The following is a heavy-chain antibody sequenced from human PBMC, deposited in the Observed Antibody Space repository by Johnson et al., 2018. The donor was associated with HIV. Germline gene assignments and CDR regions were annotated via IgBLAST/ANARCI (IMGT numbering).Heavy chain of an antibody. V-gene: IGHV3-13*01. CDR3: AKGQVARGAFDI. CDR2: IGTAGDT. Sequence: EQLVESGGGLVQPGGSLRLSCAASGFTFSSYDMHWVRQATGKGLEWVSAIGTAGDTYYPGSVKGRFTISRENAKNTLYLHMSSLRLEDTAVYYCAKGQVARGAFDIWGQGTTVTVSS. J-gene: IGHJ3*02. CDR1: GFTFSSYD.